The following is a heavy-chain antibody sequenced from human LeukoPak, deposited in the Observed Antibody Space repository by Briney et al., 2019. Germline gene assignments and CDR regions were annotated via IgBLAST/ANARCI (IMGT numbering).Heavy chain of an antibody. J-gene: IGHJ5*02. D-gene: IGHD3-22*01. V-gene: IGHV3-23*01. CDR1: GFTFSSYA. CDR2: ISGSGGST. CDR3: EKDIMNYYDSSRDWFDP. Sequence: GGSLRLSCAASGFTFSSYAMSWVRQAPGKGLEWVSAISGSGGSTYYADSVKGRFTISRDNSKNTLYLQMNSLRAEDTAVYYCEKDIMNYYDSSRDWFDPWGQGTLVTVSS.